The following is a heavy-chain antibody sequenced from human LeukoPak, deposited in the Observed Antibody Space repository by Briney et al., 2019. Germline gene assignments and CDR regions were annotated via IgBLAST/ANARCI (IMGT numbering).Heavy chain of an antibody. CDR2: ISSSSSYI. V-gene: IGHV3-21*01. CDR1: GFTFSSYG. D-gene: IGHD6-13*01. J-gene: IGHJ4*02. Sequence: GGSLRLSCAASGFTFSSYGMNWVRQAPGKGLEWVSSISSSSSYIYYADSVKGRFTISRDNAKNSLYLQMNSLRAEDTAVYYCARASIAAAGVDYWGQGTLVTVSS. CDR3: ARASIAAAGVDY.